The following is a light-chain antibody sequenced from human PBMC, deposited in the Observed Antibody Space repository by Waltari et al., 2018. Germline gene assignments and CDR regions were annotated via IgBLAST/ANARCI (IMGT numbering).Light chain of an antibody. CDR3: QHYSGFSSRT. J-gene: IGKJ1*01. Sequence: DIQMTQSPSTLSPSVGDTVTLPCRASQSISDYLAWYQQKPGKAPKLLIYDASTLKNGVPSRFSGSVSGTEFTLTISSLQPDDFATYYCQHYSGFSSRTFGQGTKVDIK. V-gene: IGKV1-5*01. CDR1: QSISDY. CDR2: DAS.